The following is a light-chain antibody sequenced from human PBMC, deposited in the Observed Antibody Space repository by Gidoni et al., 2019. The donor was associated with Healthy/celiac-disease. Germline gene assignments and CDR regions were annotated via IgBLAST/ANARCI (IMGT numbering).Light chain of an antibody. CDR1: QSVLYSSNNKNY. CDR2: WAS. Sequence: DIVMTQSTDSLAVSLGERATINCKSSQSVLYSSNNKNYLAWYQQKPGQPPKLLIYWASTRESGVPDRFSGSGSGTDFTLTISSLQAEYVAVYYCQQYYSTLPIFGQGTKLEIK. J-gene: IGKJ2*01. CDR3: QQYYSTLPI. V-gene: IGKV4-1*01.